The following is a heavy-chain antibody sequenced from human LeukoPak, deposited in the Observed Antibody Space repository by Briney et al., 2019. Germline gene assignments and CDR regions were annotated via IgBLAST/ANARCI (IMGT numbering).Heavy chain of an antibody. V-gene: IGHV3-48*02. J-gene: IGHJ3*02. CDR3: ARDRGSIVVVVRDAFDI. D-gene: IGHD2-15*01. Sequence: GGSLRLSCAASGFTFSSYSMNWVRQAPGKALEWVSYISSSSSTIYYADSVKGRFTISRDNAKNSLYLQMNSLRDEDTAVYYCARDRGSIVVVVRDAFDIWGQGTMVTVSS. CDR2: ISSSSSTI. CDR1: GFTFSSYS.